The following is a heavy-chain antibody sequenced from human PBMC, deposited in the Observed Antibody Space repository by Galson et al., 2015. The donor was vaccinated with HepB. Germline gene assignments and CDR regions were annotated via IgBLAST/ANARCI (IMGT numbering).Heavy chain of an antibody. D-gene: IGHD6-6*01. Sequence: SLRLSCAASGFTFSSYAMHWVRQAPGKGLEWVAVISYDKNNKYYADSVKGRFTISRDNSKSTLYLQMNSLRTEDTAVYYCAREKSSIAARPPYFYCMDVWGQGTTVTVSS. V-gene: IGHV3-30-3*01. CDR1: GFTFSSYA. CDR2: ISYDKNNK. J-gene: IGHJ6*02. CDR3: AREKSSIAARPPYFYCMDV.